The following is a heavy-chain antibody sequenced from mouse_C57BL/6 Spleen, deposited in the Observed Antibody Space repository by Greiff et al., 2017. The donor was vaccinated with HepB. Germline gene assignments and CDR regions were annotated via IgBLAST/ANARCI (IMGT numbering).Heavy chain of an antibody. Sequence: VQLQQPGTELVKPGASVKLSCKASGYTFTSYWMHWVKQRPGQGLEWIGNINPSNGGTNYNEKFKSKATLTVDKSSSTAYMQLSSLTSEDSAVYYCASSWVTTVVARYYAMDYWGQGTSVTVSS. V-gene: IGHV1-53*01. CDR3: ASSWVTTVVARYYAMDY. CDR2: INPSNGGT. CDR1: GYTFTSYW. D-gene: IGHD1-1*01. J-gene: IGHJ4*01.